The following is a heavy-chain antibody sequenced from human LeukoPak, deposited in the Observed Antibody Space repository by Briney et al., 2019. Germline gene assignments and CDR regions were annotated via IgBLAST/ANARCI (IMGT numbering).Heavy chain of an antibody. CDR1: GFTFSSYD. V-gene: IGHV3-23*01. Sequence: GGSLRLSCAASGFTFSSYDMNWVRQAPGKGLEWVSRISGSGGSTYYADSVKGRFTLSGDNSENTLYLQMNSLGAEDTAVYFCARRGPDDYTGYVYFDFWGQEPWSPSPQ. CDR3: ARRGPDDYTGYVYFDF. D-gene: IGHD5-12*01. CDR2: ISGSGGST. J-gene: IGHJ4*01.